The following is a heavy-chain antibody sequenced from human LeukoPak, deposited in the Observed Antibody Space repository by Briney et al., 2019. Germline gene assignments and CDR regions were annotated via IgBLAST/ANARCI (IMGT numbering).Heavy chain of an antibody. CDR3: GRSAVDSSYGVGLDY. J-gene: IGHJ4*02. CDR1: GYSLTNCW. V-gene: IGHV5-51*01. D-gene: IGHD5-12*01. Sequence: GESLKISGKGSGYSLTNCWIGCVRQMPGKGLEWMGIIWPGDSDTRYSPSFQGQVTISADRSINTAYLQWSSLKASDTAMYYCGRSAVDSSYGVGLDYWGQGTLVTVSS. CDR2: IWPGDSDT.